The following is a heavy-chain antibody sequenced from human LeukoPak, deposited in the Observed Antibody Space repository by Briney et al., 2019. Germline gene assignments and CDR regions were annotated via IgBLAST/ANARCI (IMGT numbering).Heavy chain of an antibody. CDR1: GFTFSDYY. V-gene: IGHV3-11*04. CDR2: IGPNGNDI. CDR3: VKRARLADN. J-gene: IGHJ4*02. D-gene: IGHD6-6*01. Sequence: GGSLRLSCAASGFTFSDYYMNWIRQAPGKGLEWLSYIGPNGNDINYADSVRGRFTISRDDAKNSLFLQMNSLRAEDTAVYYCVKRARLADNWGQGILVTVSS.